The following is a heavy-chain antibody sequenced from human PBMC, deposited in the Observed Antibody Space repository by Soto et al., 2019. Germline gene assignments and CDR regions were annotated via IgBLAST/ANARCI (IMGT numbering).Heavy chain of an antibody. CDR2: INPNSGGT. J-gene: IGHJ3*02. D-gene: IGHD4-17*01. CDR1: GYTFTGYY. V-gene: IGHV1-2*04. Sequence: ASVKVSCKASGYTFTGYYMHWVRQAPGQGLEWMGWINPNSGGTNYAQKFQGWVTMTRDTSISTAYMELSRLRSDDTAVYHCARANTVTTDSFDIWGQGTLATVSS. CDR3: ARANTVTTDSFDI.